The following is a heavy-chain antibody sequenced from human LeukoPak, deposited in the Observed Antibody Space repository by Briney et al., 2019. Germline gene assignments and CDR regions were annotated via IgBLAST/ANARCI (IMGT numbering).Heavy chain of an antibody. CDR1: GFTFSSYS. V-gene: IGHV3-21*01. CDR2: ISSSSSYI. D-gene: IGHD3-9*01. Sequence: PGGSLRLSCAASGFTFSSYSMNWVRQAPGKGLEWVSSISSSSSYIYYADSVKGRFTISRDNAKNSLYLQMNSLRAEDTAVYYCARGPNYDILTGYYNYWGQGTLVTVSS. J-gene: IGHJ4*02. CDR3: ARGPNYDILTGYYNY.